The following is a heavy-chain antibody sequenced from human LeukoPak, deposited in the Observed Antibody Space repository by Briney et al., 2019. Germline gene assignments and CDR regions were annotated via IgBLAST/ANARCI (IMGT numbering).Heavy chain of an antibody. CDR3: ARGRAGYSSSSGSTLKYYYYYGMDV. V-gene: IGHV3-23*01. D-gene: IGHD6-13*01. J-gene: IGHJ6*02. CDR1: GFIFSSYG. CDR2: TSGSGDDT. Sequence: GGSLRLSCVASGFIFSSYGMSWVRQAPGKGLEWVSSTSGSGDDTYYADSVKGRFTLSRDNSKNTLYLQMNSLRAEDTAVYYCARGRAGYSSSSGSTLKYYYYYGMDVWGQGTTVTVSS.